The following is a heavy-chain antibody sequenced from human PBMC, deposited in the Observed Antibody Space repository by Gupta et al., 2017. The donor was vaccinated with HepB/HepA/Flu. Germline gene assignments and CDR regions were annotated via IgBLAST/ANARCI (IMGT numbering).Heavy chain of an antibody. CDR2: ISYSGNT. CDR3: ARHKGGVTSGANY. J-gene: IGHJ4*02. Sequence: QLQLQESGPGLVKPSETLSLTCTVSGVSISSTSYYWGWIRQPPGKGLEWIGSISYSGNTYYNSSRKRRATISLDTSKTKFSLRLTLVTAADTAVCSCARHKGGVTSGANYWGKGPLVPVSS. V-gene: IGHV4-39*01. D-gene: IGHD6-25*01. CDR1: GVSISSTSYY.